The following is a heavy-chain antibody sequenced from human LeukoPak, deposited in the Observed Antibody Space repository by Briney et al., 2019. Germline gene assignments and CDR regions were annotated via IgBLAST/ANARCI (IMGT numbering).Heavy chain of an antibody. CDR3: ARDSGSYSSSWSDY. D-gene: IGHD6-13*01. Sequence: GGSLRLSCTASGFTFSSYSMNWARQAPGKGLEWVSSITSSSSYIYYTDSVKGRFTISRDNPKNSLYLQMNSLRAEDTAVYYCARDSGSYSSSWSDYWGQGTPVTVSS. V-gene: IGHV3-21*01. J-gene: IGHJ4*02. CDR2: ITSSSSYI. CDR1: GFTFSSYS.